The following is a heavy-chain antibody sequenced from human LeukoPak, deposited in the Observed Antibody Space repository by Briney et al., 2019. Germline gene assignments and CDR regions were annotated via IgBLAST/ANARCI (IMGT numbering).Heavy chain of an antibody. CDR1: GFTFSSYA. CDR2: ISYDGSNK. CDR3: ARVVVGVTNRFDP. V-gene: IGHV3-30-3*01. J-gene: IGHJ5*02. Sequence: PGGSLRLSCAASGFTFSSYAMHWVRQAPGKGLEWVAVISYDGSNKYYADSVKGRFTISRDNSKNTLYLQMNSLRAEDTAVYFCARVVVGVTNRFDPWGQGTLVIVSS. D-gene: IGHD2-15*01.